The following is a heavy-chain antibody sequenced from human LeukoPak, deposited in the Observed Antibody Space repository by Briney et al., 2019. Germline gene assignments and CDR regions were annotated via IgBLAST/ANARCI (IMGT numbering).Heavy chain of an antibody. CDR1: GFTFSSYA. D-gene: IGHD1-26*01. V-gene: IGHV3-23*01. Sequence: GGSLRLSCAGSGFTFSSYAMSGVRQAPGEGLEWVSTISGSGGAGTYYADSVKGRFTVSRDNSRNTLYLPMNSLRAEDTAVYYCVKDRGGSPFYGMDVWGQGTTVTVSS. CDR3: VKDRGGSPFYGMDV. J-gene: IGHJ6*02. CDR2: ISGSGGAGT.